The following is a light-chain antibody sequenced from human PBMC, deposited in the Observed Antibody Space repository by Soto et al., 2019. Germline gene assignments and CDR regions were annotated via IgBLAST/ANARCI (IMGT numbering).Light chain of an antibody. CDR2: DVS. CDR1: SSDVGGYNY. J-gene: IGLJ3*02. CDR3: CSYAGSYTWV. V-gene: IGLV2-11*01. Sequence: QSVLTQPRSVSGSPGQSVTISCTGTSSDVGGYNYVSWYQQHPGKAPKLMIYDVSKRPSGVPDRFSGSKSGNTASLTISGRQADDEADYYCCSYAGSYTWVFGGGTKLTV.